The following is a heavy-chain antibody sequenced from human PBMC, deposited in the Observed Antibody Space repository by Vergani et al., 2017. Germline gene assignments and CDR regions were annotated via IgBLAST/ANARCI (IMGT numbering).Heavy chain of an antibody. Sequence: EVQVVESGGGLVQPGGSLRLSCAASGFIFSDHYMDWVRQAPGKGLEWVGRIRNKANDYTTQYAASVKGRFTISRDDSKSYLYLQMNSLQTEDTALYYCARGRYSSSASQGGDMDVWGKGTTVTVSS. V-gene: IGHV3-72*01. J-gene: IGHJ6*03. CDR1: GFIFSDHY. D-gene: IGHD6-6*01. CDR3: ARGRYSSSASQGGDMDV. CDR2: IRNKANDYTT.